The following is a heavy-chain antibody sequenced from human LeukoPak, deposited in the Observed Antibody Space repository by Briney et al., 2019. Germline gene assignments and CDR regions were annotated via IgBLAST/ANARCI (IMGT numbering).Heavy chain of an antibody. CDR3: AGRLGYCSGGSCYDPYYFDY. J-gene: IGHJ4*02. CDR1: GYTFTSYY. CDR2: INTNTGNP. Sequence: ASVKVSCKASGYTFTSYYMHWVRQAPGQGLEWMGWINTNTGNPTYAQGFTGRFVFSLDTSVSTAYLQISSLKAEDTAVYYCAGRLGYCSGGSCYDPYYFDYWGQGTLVTVSS. D-gene: IGHD2-15*01. V-gene: IGHV7-4-1*02.